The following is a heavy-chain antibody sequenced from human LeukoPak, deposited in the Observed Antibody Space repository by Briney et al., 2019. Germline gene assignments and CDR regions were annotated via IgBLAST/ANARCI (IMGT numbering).Heavy chain of an antibody. J-gene: IGHJ4*02. D-gene: IGHD1-26*01. V-gene: IGHV4-59*08. CDR1: GGSITNYY. CDR2: IYYTGGT. Sequence: PSETLSLTCTVSGGSITNYYWAWIRQPPGKGLEWIGNIYYTGGTKYNPSLRSRVTISVDTSKNQFSLKLSSVTAADTAVYYCARARRSWELPCSFDYWGQGTLVTVSS. CDR3: ARARRSWELPCSFDY.